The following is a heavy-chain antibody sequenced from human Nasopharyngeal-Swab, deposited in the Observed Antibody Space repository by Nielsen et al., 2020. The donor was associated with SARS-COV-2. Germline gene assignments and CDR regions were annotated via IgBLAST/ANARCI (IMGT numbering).Heavy chain of an antibody. D-gene: IGHD1-26*01. CDR1: GFTFGDYA. J-gene: IGHJ3*02. Sequence: GRSLKISCTTSGFTFGDYAMSWFRQAPGKGLEWVGFIRSKTYGGAPEYAASVKGRFTISRDGAESIAYLQMNSLENEDTGVYYCARSVGSFYGQGAFDIWGQGTMVTVSS. CDR3: ARSVGSFYGQGAFDI. CDR2: IRSKTYGGAP. V-gene: IGHV3-49*01.